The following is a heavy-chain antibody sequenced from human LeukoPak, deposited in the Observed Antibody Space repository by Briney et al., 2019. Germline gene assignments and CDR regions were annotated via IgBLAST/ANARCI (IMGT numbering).Heavy chain of an antibody. Sequence: GGSLRLSCAASGFTFSNYAISWVRQAPGKGLEWVSSISDSGGSTYYADSVKGRFTISRDNSKNTLYLQMNSLRAEDTAVYYCATHLYDAFDIWGQGTMVTVSS. CDR3: ATHLYDAFDI. CDR2: ISDSGGST. V-gene: IGHV3-23*01. J-gene: IGHJ3*02. CDR1: GFTFSNYA.